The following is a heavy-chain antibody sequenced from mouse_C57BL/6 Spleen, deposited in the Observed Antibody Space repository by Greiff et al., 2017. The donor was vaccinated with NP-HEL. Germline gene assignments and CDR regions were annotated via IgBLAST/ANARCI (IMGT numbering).Heavy chain of an antibody. V-gene: IGHV1-80*01. CDR3: AREYYGSSAWFAY. D-gene: IGHD1-1*01. Sequence: QVQLQQSGAELVKPGASVKISCKASGYAFSSYWMNWVKQRPGKGLEWIGQIYPGDGDTNYNGKFKGKATLTADKSSSTAYMQLSSLTSEDSAVYFWAREYYGSSAWFAYWGQGTLVTVSA. CDR2: IYPGDGDT. CDR1: GYAFSSYW. J-gene: IGHJ3*01.